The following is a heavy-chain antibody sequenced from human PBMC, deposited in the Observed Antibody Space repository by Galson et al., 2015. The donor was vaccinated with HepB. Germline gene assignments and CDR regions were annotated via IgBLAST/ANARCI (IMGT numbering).Heavy chain of an antibody. D-gene: IGHD6-13*01. CDR2: ISHSGST. CDR3: ARLYEGGSSWFHGRPFDI. V-gene: IGHV4-34*01. CDR1: GGSFSGYY. J-gene: IGHJ3*02. Sequence: SETLSLTCAVHGGSFSGYYWSWIRHTPGKGLEWIGEISHSGSTNYNPSLKSRATISEDTSKKQFSLKVNSVTVADTAVYYCARLYEGGSSWFHGRPFDIWGQGTMVTVSP.